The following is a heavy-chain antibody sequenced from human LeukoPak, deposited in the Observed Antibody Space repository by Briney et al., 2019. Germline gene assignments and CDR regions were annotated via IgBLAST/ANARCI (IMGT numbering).Heavy chain of an antibody. D-gene: IGHD5-18*01. J-gene: IGHJ4*02. Sequence: GGSLRIACTASGFTFGDYAVLWFRQTPDNFTFWVGFLKSKAYGGTTEYAASVNGRFTISRDDSKSIAYVQMNSLKTEDTAVYYCTRGDIQLWHPYDYCGQGTLV. CDR1: GFTFGDYA. CDR2: LKSKAYGGTT. V-gene: IGHV3-49*03. CDR3: TRGDIQLWHPYDY.